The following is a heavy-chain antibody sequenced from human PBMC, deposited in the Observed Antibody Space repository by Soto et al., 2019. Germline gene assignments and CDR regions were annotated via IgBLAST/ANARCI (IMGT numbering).Heavy chain of an antibody. Sequence: GGSLRLSCAASGFTFSNAWMSWVRQAPGKGLEWVGRIKSKTDGGTTNYAPPVKGRFTISRDDSKNTLYLQMNSLKTEDTAVYYCTTDLNLGYCSGGSCYGRFHDAFDIWGQGTMVTVSS. CDR1: GFTFSNAW. D-gene: IGHD2-15*01. CDR2: IKSKTDGGTT. J-gene: IGHJ3*02. V-gene: IGHV3-15*01. CDR3: TTDLNLGYCSGGSCYGRFHDAFDI.